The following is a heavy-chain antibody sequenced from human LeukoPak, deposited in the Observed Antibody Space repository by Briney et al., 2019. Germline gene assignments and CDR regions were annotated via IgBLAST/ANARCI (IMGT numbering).Heavy chain of an antibody. J-gene: IGHJ4*02. Sequence: SVKVSCKVSGGTFSSYAISWVRQAPGKGLEWMGGIIPIFGTANYAQTFQGRVTITTDESTSTAYMELSSLRSEDTAVYYCASLDYWGQGTLVTVSS. CDR3: ASLDY. V-gene: IGHV1-69*05. CDR2: IIPIFGTA. CDR1: GGTFSSYA.